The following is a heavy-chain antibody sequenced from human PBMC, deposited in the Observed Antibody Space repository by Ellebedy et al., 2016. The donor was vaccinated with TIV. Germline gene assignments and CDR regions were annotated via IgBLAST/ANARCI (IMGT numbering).Heavy chain of an antibody. Sequence: PGGSLRLSCVASGFTFSGYFMTWVRQAPGKGLEWVSGINNGGRTTSYADSVKGRFTISRDNSRSTLYLQMNSLRAEDSAVYYCAKDMVFGDGKWEIDVWGQGTTVTVSS. V-gene: IGHV3-23*01. CDR1: GFTFSGYF. D-gene: IGHD1-26*01. CDR3: AKDMVFGDGKWEIDV. J-gene: IGHJ6*02. CDR2: INNGGRTT.